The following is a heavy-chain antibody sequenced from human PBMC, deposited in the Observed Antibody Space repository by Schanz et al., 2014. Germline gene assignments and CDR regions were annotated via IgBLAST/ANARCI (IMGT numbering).Heavy chain of an antibody. D-gene: IGHD2-2*01. Sequence: QVQLVQSEAAVKKPGASVKVSCKASGYFFSSYGISWVRQAPGQGLEWMGLINPIDGSTTYVWGFHGRLTMTRDTSTTTVYMDLSTLRSEDTAVYYCARGSCTASGCYDAFDLWGQGTLVTVSS. V-gene: IGHV1-46*01. CDR3: ARGSCTASGCYDAFDL. J-gene: IGHJ3*01. CDR2: INPIDGST. CDR1: GYFFSSYG.